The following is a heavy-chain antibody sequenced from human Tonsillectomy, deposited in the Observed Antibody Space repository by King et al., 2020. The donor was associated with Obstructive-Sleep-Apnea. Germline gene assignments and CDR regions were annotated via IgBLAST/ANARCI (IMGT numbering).Heavy chain of an antibody. CDR2: ISYDGSNK. J-gene: IGHJ4*02. CDR3: ARGRGSWSFDY. V-gene: IGHV3-30-3*01. CDR1: GFTFSSYP. Sequence: VQLVESGGGVVQPGRSLRLYCAASGFTFSSYPMHWVRQAPGKGLEWVAIISYDGSNKYYADSVKGRFTISRDNSKNTLNLQMNDLRAEDTAVYYCARGRGSWSFDYWGQGTLVTVSS. D-gene: IGHD6-13*01.